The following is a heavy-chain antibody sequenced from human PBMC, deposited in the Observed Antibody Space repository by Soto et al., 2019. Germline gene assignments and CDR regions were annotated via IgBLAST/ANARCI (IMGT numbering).Heavy chain of an antibody. CDR1: GFTFSSYG. Sequence: GGSLRLSCAASGFTFSSYGMHWVRQAPGKGLEWVAVIWYDGSNKYYADSVKGRFTISRDNSKNTLYLQMNSLRAEDTAVYYCARDGRLRYFDWSAAHYMDVWGKGTTVTVSS. CDR3: ARDGRLRYFDWSAAHYMDV. J-gene: IGHJ6*03. CDR2: IWYDGSNK. V-gene: IGHV3-33*01. D-gene: IGHD3-9*01.